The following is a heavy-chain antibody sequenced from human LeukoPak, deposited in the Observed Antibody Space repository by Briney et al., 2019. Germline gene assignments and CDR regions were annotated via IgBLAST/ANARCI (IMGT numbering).Heavy chain of an antibody. J-gene: IGHJ1*01. D-gene: IGHD2-15*01. CDR2: ISGSGGST. CDR3: AKDTDVVVPEYFQY. Sequence: GGSLRLSCAASGFTFTSYAMNWVRQAPGNGLEWVSAISGSGGSTYYADSVKGRFTVSRDNSENTLFLQMNSLRAEDTAIYYCAKDTDVVVPEYFQYWGQGTLVTVSS. CDR1: GFTFTSYA. V-gene: IGHV3-23*01.